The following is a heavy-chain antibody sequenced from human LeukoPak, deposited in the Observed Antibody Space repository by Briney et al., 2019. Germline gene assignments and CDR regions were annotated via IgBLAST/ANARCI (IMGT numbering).Heavy chain of an antibody. CDR1: GFTFSSYS. Sequence: GGSLRLYCAASGFTFSSYSMNWVRQAPGKGLEWVSSISSSSSYIYYADSVKGRFTISRDNAKNSLYLQMNSLRAEDTAVYYCAREHDSSGYSDYWGQGTLVTVSS. CDR3: AREHDSSGYSDY. J-gene: IGHJ4*02. V-gene: IGHV3-21*01. CDR2: ISSSSSYI. D-gene: IGHD3-22*01.